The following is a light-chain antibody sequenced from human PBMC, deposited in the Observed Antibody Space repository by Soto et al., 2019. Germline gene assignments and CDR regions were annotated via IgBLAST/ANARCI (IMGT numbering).Light chain of an antibody. J-gene: IGKJ4*01. CDR2: KAS. CDR1: QSISSW. V-gene: IGKV1-5*03. Sequence: DIQMTQSPSTRSASVGDRLTITCRASQSISSWLAWYQQRPGKAPNLLIYKASSLESGVPSRFSGSGSGTLFTLTISSLQPDDFATYYCQQYRTYSTFGGGTKVEIK. CDR3: QQYRTYST.